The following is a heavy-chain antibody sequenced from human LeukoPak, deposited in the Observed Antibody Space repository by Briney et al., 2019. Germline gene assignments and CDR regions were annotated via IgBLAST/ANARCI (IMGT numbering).Heavy chain of an antibody. CDR2: ILHSGGT. CDR1: GGSFSGYY. V-gene: IGHV4-34*12. Sequence: SETLSLTCAVSGGSFSGYYWSWIRQPPGKGLEWIGEILHSGGTNYNPSLKSRLTISVDTSKSQFSLKLKSVTAADTAVYYCARASLRIYGSGSYPQVYYYYGMDVWGQGTTVTVSS. D-gene: IGHD3-10*01. CDR3: ARASLRIYGSGSYPQVYYYYGMDV. J-gene: IGHJ6*02.